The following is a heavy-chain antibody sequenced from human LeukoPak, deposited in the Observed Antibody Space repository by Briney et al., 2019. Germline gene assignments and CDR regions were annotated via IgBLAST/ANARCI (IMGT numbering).Heavy chain of an antibody. J-gene: IGHJ3*02. CDR1: GGTFSSYA. CDR3: ARDQRATALDI. CDR2: INPSGGST. Sequence: ASVKVSCKASGGTFSSYAISWVRQAPGQGLEWMGIINPSGGSTSYAQKFQGRVTMTRDTSTSTVYMELSSLRSEDTAVYYCARDQRATALDIWGQGTMVTVSS. V-gene: IGHV1-46*01.